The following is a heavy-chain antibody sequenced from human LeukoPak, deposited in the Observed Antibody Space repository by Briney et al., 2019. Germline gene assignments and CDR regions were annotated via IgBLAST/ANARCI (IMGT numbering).Heavy chain of an antibody. V-gene: IGHV4-4*02. D-gene: IGHD6-13*01. J-gene: IGHJ3*02. CDR2: IYHSGST. CDR3: ARHGGIIAAAGTRAFDI. Sequence: SETLSLTCAVSGGSISSSNWWSWVRQPPGKGLEWIGEIYHSGSTNYNPSLKSRVTISVDTSKNQFSLKLTSVTAPDTAVYHCARHGGIIAAAGTRAFDIWGQGTMVTVSS. CDR1: GGSISSSNW.